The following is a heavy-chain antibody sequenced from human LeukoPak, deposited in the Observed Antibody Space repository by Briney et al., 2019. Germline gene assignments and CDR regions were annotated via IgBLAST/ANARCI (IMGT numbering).Heavy chain of an antibody. Sequence: GASVKVSCKASGYTFTGYSMHWVRQAPGQGLEWMGWINPNSGGTNYAQKLQGRVTMTTDTSTSTAYMELRSLRSGDTAVYYCARAGGRWPFDYWGQGTLVTVSS. V-gene: IGHV1-2*02. J-gene: IGHJ4*02. CDR2: INPNSGGT. D-gene: IGHD1-1*01. CDR1: GYTFTGYS. CDR3: ARAGGRWPFDY.